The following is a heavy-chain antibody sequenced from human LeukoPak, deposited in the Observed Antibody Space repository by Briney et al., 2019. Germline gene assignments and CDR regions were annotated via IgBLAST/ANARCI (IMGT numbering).Heavy chain of an antibody. CDR3: ATGQSGSYYVAWAY. CDR1: GYTVTELS. CDR2: FDPEDGET. V-gene: IGHV1-24*01. Sequence: ASVKVSCKVSGYTVTELSIRWVRQAPGKGLEWMGGFDPEDGETIYAQKFQGRVTMTEDTSTDTAYMELSSLRSEDTAVYYCATGQSGSYYVAWAYWGQGTLVTVSS. D-gene: IGHD1-26*01. J-gene: IGHJ4*02.